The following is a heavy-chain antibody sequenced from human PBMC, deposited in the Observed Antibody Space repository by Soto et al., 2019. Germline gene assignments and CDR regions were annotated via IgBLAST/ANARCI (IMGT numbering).Heavy chain of an antibody. D-gene: IGHD5-18*01. J-gene: IGHJ3*02. CDR3: TRENIENSDGLYDAFDI. CDR1: GYTFTDYY. Sequence: GASVKVSCKTSGYTFTDYYTHWVRQAPGQGLEWMGWMNPKSGVAYFAQKFQGRVTLTRDTSIGTAYIEVNSLTSDDTAVYFCTRENIENSDGLYDAFDIWGQGTTVTVSS. CDR2: MNPKSGVA. V-gene: IGHV1-2*02.